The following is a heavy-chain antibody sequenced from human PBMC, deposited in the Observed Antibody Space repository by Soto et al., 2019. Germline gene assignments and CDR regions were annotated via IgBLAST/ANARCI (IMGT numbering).Heavy chain of an antibody. CDR1: GGTFISYA. V-gene: IGHV1-69*13. J-gene: IGHJ5*02. D-gene: IGHD2-15*01. Sequence: SVKVSCKASGGTFISYAISWVRQAPGQGLEWMGGIIPIFGTANYAQKFQGRVTITADESTSTAYMELSSMRSEDTAVYYCARDPDGYCSGGSCASARFDPWG. CDR3: ARDPDGYCSGGSCASARFDP. CDR2: IIPIFGTA.